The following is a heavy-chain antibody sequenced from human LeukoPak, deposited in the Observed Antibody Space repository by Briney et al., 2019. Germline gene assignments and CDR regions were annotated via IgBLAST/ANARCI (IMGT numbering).Heavy chain of an antibody. V-gene: IGHV1-8*01. CDR1: GYTFTNYD. J-gene: IGHJ3*02. CDR3: ARGAVPYCSGGTCYRTFDI. D-gene: IGHD2-15*01. Sequence: ASVKVSCKASGYTFTNYDINWVRQATGQGLEWMGWMNPDSGDAGYAEKFQGRVTMTRDTSIRTASMELYSLRSDDTAVYYCARGAVPYCSGGTCYRTFDIWGHGTMVTVSS. CDR2: MNPDSGDA.